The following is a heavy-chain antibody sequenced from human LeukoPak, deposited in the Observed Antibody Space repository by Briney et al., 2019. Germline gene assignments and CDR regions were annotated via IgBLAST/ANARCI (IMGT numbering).Heavy chain of an antibody. Sequence: SETLSLTCTVSGGSISSSTYYWGWIRQPPGKGLEWIGSMYYSGSTYYNPSLKSRVTISVDTSKNQFSLKLSSVTAADTAVYYCARDPSGYSSRFDYWGQGTLVTVSS. CDR2: MYYSGST. V-gene: IGHV4-39*02. CDR1: GGSISSSTYY. CDR3: ARDPSGYSSRFDY. D-gene: IGHD3-22*01. J-gene: IGHJ4*02.